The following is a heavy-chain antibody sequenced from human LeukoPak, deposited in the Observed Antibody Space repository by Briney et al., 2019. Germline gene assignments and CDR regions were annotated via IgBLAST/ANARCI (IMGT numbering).Heavy chain of an antibody. CDR2: ISGSGGST. V-gene: IGHV3-23*01. J-gene: IGHJ4*02. CDR3: AKDLLGYCSGGSDY. D-gene: IGHD2-15*01. CDR1: GFTFSSYA. Sequence: GGSLRLSCAASGFTFSSYAMSWVRQAPGKGLEWVSAISGSGGSTYYADSVKGRFTLSRDNSKNTLYLQMNSLRAEDTALYYCAKDLLGYCSGGSDYWGQGTLVTVSS.